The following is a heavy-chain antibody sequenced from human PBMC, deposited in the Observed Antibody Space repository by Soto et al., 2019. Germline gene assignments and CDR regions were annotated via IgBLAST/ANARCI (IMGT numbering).Heavy chain of an antibody. Sequence: EVQLVESGRGLVQPGGSLRLSCAASGFTFSSYAMHWVRQAPGKGLEYVSAISSNGGSTYYANSVKGRFTISRDNSKNTLYLQMGSLRAEDMAVYYCAREGYCSSTSCYSFDYWGQGTLVTVSS. D-gene: IGHD2-2*01. CDR3: AREGYCSSTSCYSFDY. CDR1: GFTFSSYA. V-gene: IGHV3-64*01. J-gene: IGHJ4*02. CDR2: ISSNGGST.